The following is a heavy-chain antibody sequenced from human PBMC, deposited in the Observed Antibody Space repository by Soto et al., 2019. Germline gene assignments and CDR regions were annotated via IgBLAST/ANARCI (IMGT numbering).Heavy chain of an antibody. J-gene: IGHJ5*02. CDR2: IYTSGST. CDR1: GGSISSYY. Sequence: SETLSLTCTVSGGSISSYYWSWIRQPAGKGLEWIGSIYTSGSTNYNPSLKSRVTMSVDTSKNQFSLKLSSVTAADTAVYYCARDTDYGDYTNWFDPWGQGTLVTVSS. CDR3: ARDTDYGDYTNWFDP. V-gene: IGHV4-4*07. D-gene: IGHD4-17*01.